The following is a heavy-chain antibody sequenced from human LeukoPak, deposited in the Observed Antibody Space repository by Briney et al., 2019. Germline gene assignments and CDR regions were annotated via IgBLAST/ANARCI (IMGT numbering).Heavy chain of an antibody. V-gene: IGHV4-39*02. CDR3: AREARYFDWSPDAFDI. J-gene: IGHJ3*02. D-gene: IGHD3-9*01. CDR1: GGSISSSSYY. Sequence: SETLSLTCTVSGGSISSSSYYWGWIRQPPGKGLEWIGSIYYSGSTYYNPSLKSRVTISVDTSKNQFSLKLSSVTAADTAVYYCAREARYFDWSPDAFDIWGQGTMVTVSS. CDR2: IYYSGST.